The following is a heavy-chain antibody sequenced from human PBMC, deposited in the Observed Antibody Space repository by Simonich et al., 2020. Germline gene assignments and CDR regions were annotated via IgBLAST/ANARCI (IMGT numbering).Heavy chain of an antibody. Sequence: QVQLQQWGAGLLKPSETLSLTCAVYGGSFSGYYCSWIRQPPGKGLEWIGEINQSGSTNYNPSLKSRVTIPVDTSKNQFSLKLSSVTAADTAVYYCARHLQLGPFDYWGQGTLVTVSS. V-gene: IGHV4-34*01. CDR3: ARHLQLGPFDY. D-gene: IGHD1-1*01. J-gene: IGHJ4*02. CDR2: INQSGST. CDR1: GGSFSGYY.